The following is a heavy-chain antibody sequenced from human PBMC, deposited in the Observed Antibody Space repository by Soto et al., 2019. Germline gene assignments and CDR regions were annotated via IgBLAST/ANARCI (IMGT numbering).Heavy chain of an antibody. CDR1: GFTFSGYS. Sequence: ELQLVESGGGLVKPGGSLRLSCAASGFTFSGYSMNWVRQAPGKGLEWVSSISSSSSYIYYADSVKGRFTISRDNAKNSLYLQMNSLRAEDTAVYYCARARAYCGGDCYSTPDAFDIWGQGTMVTVSS. D-gene: IGHD2-21*02. V-gene: IGHV3-21*01. CDR3: ARARAYCGGDCYSTPDAFDI. CDR2: ISSSSSYI. J-gene: IGHJ3*02.